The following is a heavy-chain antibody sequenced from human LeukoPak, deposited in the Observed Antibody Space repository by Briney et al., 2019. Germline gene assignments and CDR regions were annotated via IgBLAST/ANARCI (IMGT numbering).Heavy chain of an antibody. CDR3: AKGRCGDSSCWYFDA. CDR2: TSGSGSRGSGITGGNT. D-gene: IGHD6-13*01. CDR1: GFTFSNYA. J-gene: IGHJ4*02. V-gene: IGHV3-23*01. Sequence: PGGSLRLSCAASGFTFSNYAMSWVRQAPGKGLEWVALTSGSGSRGSGITGGNTYYADSVKGRFSVSRDDSQNTVYLQMNSLRVEDTATYFCAKGRCGDSSCWYFDAWAKGTRVTVSP.